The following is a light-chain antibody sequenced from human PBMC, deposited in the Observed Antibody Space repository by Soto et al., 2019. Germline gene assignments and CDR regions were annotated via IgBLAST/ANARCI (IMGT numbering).Light chain of an antibody. CDR1: SSYVGGYNY. CDR3: TSYTRSSTYV. Sequence: QSVLAQPRSVSGSPGQSVTISCTGTSSYVGGYNYVSWYQQHPGKAPKLMIYDVNKRPSGVSNRFSGSKSGNTASLSISGLQADDEADYYCTSYTRSSTYVFGTGTKVTVL. V-gene: IGLV2-11*01. CDR2: DVN. J-gene: IGLJ1*01.